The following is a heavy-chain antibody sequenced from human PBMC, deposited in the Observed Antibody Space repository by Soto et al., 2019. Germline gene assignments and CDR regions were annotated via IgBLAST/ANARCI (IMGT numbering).Heavy chain of an antibody. Sequence: GESLKVSCKGSGYRFTSYWIGWGRQMPGKGLEWMGIFYPGDSDTRVSPSFQGQVTISADKSISTAYLQWSSLRASDTAIYYCALSSVAAAGFDFWGQGTRVTVSS. D-gene: IGHD6-13*01. CDR2: FYPGDSDT. J-gene: IGHJ4*02. CDR3: ALSSVAAAGFDF. V-gene: IGHV5-51*01. CDR1: GYRFTSYW.